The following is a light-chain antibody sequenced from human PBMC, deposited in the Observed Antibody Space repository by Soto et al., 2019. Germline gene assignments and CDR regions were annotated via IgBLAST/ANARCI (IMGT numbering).Light chain of an antibody. Sequence: EIVMXQXPXXLSVSPGERATLSCRASQSVSGNLAWYQQKPGQAPRLLIYAASTRATGIPARFSGSGSGTEFTLTISSLQSEDFAVYYCQQYNNWPPITFGPGTKVDIK. CDR1: QSVSGN. V-gene: IGKV3-15*01. CDR2: AAS. J-gene: IGKJ3*01. CDR3: QQYNNWPPIT.